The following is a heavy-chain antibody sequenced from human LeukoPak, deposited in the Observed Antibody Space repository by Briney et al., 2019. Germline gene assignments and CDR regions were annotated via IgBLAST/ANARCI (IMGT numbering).Heavy chain of an antibody. J-gene: IGHJ4*02. CDR3: ARHGSSWDFDH. Sequence: GESLKISCMGSGYSFTSYWIGWVRQMPGKGLEWRGLIYPGDSDARYSAPFQGQVTISADKSISTAYLQWSSLKASDTAMYYCARHGSSWDFDHWGQKTLVTVSS. D-gene: IGHD6-13*01. CDR2: IYPGDSDA. CDR1: GYSFTSYW. V-gene: IGHV5-51*01.